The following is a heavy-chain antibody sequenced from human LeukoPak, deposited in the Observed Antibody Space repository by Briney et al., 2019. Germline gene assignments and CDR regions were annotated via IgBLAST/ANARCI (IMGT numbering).Heavy chain of an antibody. CDR2: ISYDGSNK. CDR1: GFTFSSYA. J-gene: IGHJ4*02. Sequence: PGGSLRLSCAASGFTFSSYAMHWVRQAPGKGLEWVAVISYDGSNKYYADSVKGRFTISRDNSKNTPYLQMNSLRAEDTAVYYCARDNYGSGSYSWSKRLDYWGQGTLVTVSS. CDR3: ARDNYGSGSYSWSKRLDY. V-gene: IGHV3-30*04. D-gene: IGHD3-10*01.